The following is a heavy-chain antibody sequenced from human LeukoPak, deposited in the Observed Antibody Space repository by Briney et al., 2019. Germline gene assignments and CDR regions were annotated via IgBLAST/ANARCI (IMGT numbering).Heavy chain of an antibody. D-gene: IGHD1-14*01. V-gene: IGHV3-30*18. J-gene: IGHJ3*02. CDR1: GFTFSSYA. Sequence: GGSLRLSCAASGFTFSSYAMNWVRQAPGKGLEWVAVISSDGSTKYYADSVKGRFTISRDNSNNTMYLQMSSLRAEDTAVFYCAKVLYPATGEAFEIWGRGTMVTVSS. CDR3: AKVLYPATGEAFEI. CDR2: ISSDGSTK.